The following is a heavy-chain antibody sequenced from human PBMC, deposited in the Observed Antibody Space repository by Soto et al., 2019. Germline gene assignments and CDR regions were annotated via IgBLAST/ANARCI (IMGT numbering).Heavy chain of an antibody. J-gene: IGHJ4*02. D-gene: IGHD5-12*01. Sequence: QVQLVESGGGVVQPGRSLRLSCAASGFTFSSYGMHWVRQAPGKGLEWVAVIWYDGSNKYYADSVKGRFTISRDNSKNTLYLQMNSLRAEDTAVYYCARGAVSGYEAYYFDYWGQGTLVTVSS. V-gene: IGHV3-33*01. CDR3: ARGAVSGYEAYYFDY. CDR2: IWYDGSNK. CDR1: GFTFSSYG.